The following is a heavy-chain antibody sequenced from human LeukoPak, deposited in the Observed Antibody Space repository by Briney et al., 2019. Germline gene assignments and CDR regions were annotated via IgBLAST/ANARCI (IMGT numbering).Heavy chain of an antibody. CDR2: IGIDGGNT. Sequence: GGSLRLSCAASGFTFSDYSMNWVRQAPGKGLEWISYIGIDGGNTNYADSVKGRFTISGDKAKNSLYLQMNSLRVEDTAVYYCARDYKCAFDNSGQGTLVTVSS. V-gene: IGHV3-48*01. CDR3: ARDYKCAFDN. D-gene: IGHD1-1*01. J-gene: IGHJ4*02. CDR1: GFTFSDYS.